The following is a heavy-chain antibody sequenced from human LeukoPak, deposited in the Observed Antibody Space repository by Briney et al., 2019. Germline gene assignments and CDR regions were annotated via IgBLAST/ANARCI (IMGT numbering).Heavy chain of an antibody. D-gene: IGHD3-22*01. Sequence: GGSLRLSCAAFGFTFSSYSMNWVRQAPGKGLEWVSSISSSSSYIYYADSLKGRFTISRDSAKNSLYLQMNSLRAEDTAVYYCARVSGITMIVVLNHDPFDIWGQGTMVTVSS. CDR1: GFTFSSYS. V-gene: IGHV3-21*04. CDR3: ARVSGITMIVVLNHDPFDI. J-gene: IGHJ3*02. CDR2: ISSSSSYI.